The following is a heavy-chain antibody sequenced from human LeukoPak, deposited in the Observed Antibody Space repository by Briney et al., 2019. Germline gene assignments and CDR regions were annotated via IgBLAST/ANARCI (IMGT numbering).Heavy chain of an antibody. CDR2: IYYSGST. D-gene: IGHD3-9*01. CDR3: ARDGGYYDILTGYSLDAFDI. J-gene: IGHJ3*02. Sequence: SETLSLTCTVSGGSMSSYYGNWIRQPPGKGLEWIGYIYYSGSTNYNPSLKSRVTISVDTSKNQFSLKLSSVTAADTAVYYCARDGGYYDILTGYSLDAFDIWGQGTMVTVSS. V-gene: IGHV4-59*01. CDR1: GGSMSSYY.